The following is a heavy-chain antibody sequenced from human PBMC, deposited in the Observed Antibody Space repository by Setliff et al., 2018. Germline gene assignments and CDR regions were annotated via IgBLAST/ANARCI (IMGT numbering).Heavy chain of an antibody. CDR3: ATRTFAVIPLSGLGLDYFYGMDV. CDR1: ANTLSTSYY. V-gene: IGHV4-38-2*01. Sequence: KASETLSLTCAVSANTLSTSYYWGWVRQPHGKGLEWIGDIYKGGHTYYNPSLRSRVSMSLDTSKRQVSMNRNSVTAADTGVYYCATRTFAVIPLSGLGLDYFYGMDVWGRGTTVTVSS. CDR2: IYKGGHT. J-gene: IGHJ6*02. D-gene: IGHD2-21*01.